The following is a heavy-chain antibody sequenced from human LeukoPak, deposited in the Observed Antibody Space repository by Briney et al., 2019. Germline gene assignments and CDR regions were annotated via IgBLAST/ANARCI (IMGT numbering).Heavy chain of an antibody. CDR2: ISAYNGNT. CDR3: ARDYEQQLANWFDP. V-gene: IGHV1-18*01. D-gene: IGHD6-13*01. Sequence: ASVKVSYKASGYTFTSYGISWVRQAPGQGLEWMGWISAYNGNTNYAQKLQGRVTMTTDTSTSTAYMELRSLRSDDTAVYYCARDYEQQLANWFDPWGQGTLVTVSS. J-gene: IGHJ5*02. CDR1: GYTFTSYG.